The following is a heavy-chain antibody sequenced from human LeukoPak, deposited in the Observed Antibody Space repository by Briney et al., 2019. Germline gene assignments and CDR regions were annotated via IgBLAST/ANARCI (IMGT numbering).Heavy chain of an antibody. CDR1: GGTFISYA. Sequence: SVTVSLKASGGTFISYAISGVRQAPGQGREGMGGIIPIFGTANYAQKLQGRVTITTDPSTSTDYMAMRSLISDDTAVYYCARDLAYSSTWYRAVIRAFHICGQGKMVPVSS. D-gene: IGHD6-13*01. CDR3: ARDLAYSSTWYRAVIRAFHI. V-gene: IGHV1-69*05. CDR2: IIPIFGTA. J-gene: IGHJ3*02.